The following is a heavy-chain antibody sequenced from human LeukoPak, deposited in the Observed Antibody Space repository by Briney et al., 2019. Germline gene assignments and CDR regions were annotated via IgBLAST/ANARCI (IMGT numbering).Heavy chain of an antibody. CDR2: ISGSDDGT. J-gene: IGHJ5*02. D-gene: IGHD6-19*01. V-gene: IGHV3-23*01. Sequence: PGGSLRLSCAASGFTFSTYAMSWVRQIPGKGLEWVSAISGSDDGTYYADSVKGRFTISRDNSRNTLYLQMNSLRAEDTAVYYCAKDQAVAAPNWFDPWGQGTLVTVSS. CDR3: AKDQAVAAPNWFDP. CDR1: GFTFSTYA.